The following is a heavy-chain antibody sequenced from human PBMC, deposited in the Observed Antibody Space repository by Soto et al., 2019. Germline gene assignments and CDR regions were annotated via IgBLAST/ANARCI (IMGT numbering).Heavy chain of an antibody. CDR3: ARGYPSGGNGLDV. D-gene: IGHD2-15*01. Sequence: EVQLVETGGGLIQPGGSLRLSCAASGFTVSDNYMNWVRQAPGKGLEWVSVIYSGGSTYYTDSVKGRFTISRDNSKNTLYLQIISLRAEDTAVYYCARGYPSGGNGLDVWGQGTTVTVSS. CDR2: IYSGGST. V-gene: IGHV3-53*02. CDR1: GFTVSDNY. J-gene: IGHJ6*02.